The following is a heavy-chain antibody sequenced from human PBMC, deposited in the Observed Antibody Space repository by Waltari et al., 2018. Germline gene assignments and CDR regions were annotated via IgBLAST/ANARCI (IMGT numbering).Heavy chain of an antibody. CDR2: IYYSGST. D-gene: IGHD4-17*01. J-gene: IGHJ4*02. CDR3: AGVHYGGNSFDY. CDR1: GGSISSYY. Sequence: QVQLQESGPGLVKPSETLSLTCTVSGGSISSYYWSWIRQPPGKGLEWIGYIYYSGSTNYNPSLKSRVTISVDTSKNQFSLKLSSVTAADTAVYYCAGVHYGGNSFDYWGQGTLVTVSS. V-gene: IGHV4-59*01.